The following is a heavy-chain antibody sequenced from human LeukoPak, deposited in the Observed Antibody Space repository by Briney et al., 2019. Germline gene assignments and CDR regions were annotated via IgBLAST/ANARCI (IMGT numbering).Heavy chain of an antibody. CDR3: ARDSGHDAFDI. Sequence: GGSLRLSCAASGFTVSTNYVSWVRQAPGKGLEWVSVFYRSGSTYYSDSVKGRFTISRDNSKNTLYLQMNRMSAEDTAVYYWARDSGHDAFDIWGQGTMVAVSS. CDR1: GFTVSTNY. V-gene: IGHV3-66*01. J-gene: IGHJ3*02. CDR2: FYRSGST.